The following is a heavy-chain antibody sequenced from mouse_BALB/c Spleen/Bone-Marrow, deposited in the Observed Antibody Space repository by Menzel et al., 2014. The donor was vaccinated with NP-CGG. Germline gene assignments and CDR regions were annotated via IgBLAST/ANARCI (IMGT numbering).Heavy chain of an antibody. Sequence: EVMLVESGGGLVKPGGSLKLSCAASGFTFSTYALSWVRQTPEKSLEWVGSISSGGSTYYSDSVNGRFTISTDNTRNIQYLQMNSLRYENTAMYYYAREGYGSRSVGAMDYWGQGTSVTVSS. CDR1: GFTFSTYA. V-gene: IGHV5-6-5*01. CDR2: ISSGGST. J-gene: IGHJ4*01. CDR3: AREGYGSRSVGAMDY. D-gene: IGHD1-1*01.